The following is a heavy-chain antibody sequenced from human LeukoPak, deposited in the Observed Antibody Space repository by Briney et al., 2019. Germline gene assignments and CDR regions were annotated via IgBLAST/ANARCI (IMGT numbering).Heavy chain of an antibody. CDR1: GGSIRSSSYS. Sequence: PSETLSLTCTVSGGSIRSSSYSWGWIRQPPGKGLEWIGSIYYSGSTYYNPSLKSRVTISVDTSKNQFSLKLSSVTAADTAVYYCARQPAYDSSGYCDYWGQGTLVTVSS. V-gene: IGHV4-39*01. J-gene: IGHJ4*02. D-gene: IGHD3-22*01. CDR3: ARQPAYDSSGYCDY. CDR2: IYYSGST.